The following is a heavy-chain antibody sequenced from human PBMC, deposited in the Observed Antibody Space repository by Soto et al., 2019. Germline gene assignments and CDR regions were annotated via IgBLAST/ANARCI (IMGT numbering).Heavy chain of an antibody. Sequence: LQLQESGSGLVKPSQTLYLTCTVPGGSITIGGYCWSWIRQPPGQGLEWSGYICHSGNTYYNPSHKSRVTTSLDRSKNQFSLNLSSVTAADTAVYYCARVWFGESSWFDPWGQGTLVTVSS. CDR2: ICHSGNT. D-gene: IGHD3-10*01. V-gene: IGHV4-30-2*01. CDR3: ARVWFGESSWFDP. CDR1: GGSITIGGYC. J-gene: IGHJ5*02.